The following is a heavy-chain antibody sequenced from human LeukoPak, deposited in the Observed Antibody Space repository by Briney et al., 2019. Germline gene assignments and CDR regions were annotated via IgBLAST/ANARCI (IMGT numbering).Heavy chain of an antibody. J-gene: IGHJ6*02. Sequence: GGSLRLSCAASGFTFSTRWMSWVRQAPGKGLEWVANINEDGSEKNYVESLEGRFTISRDNAKNSLYLQMNSLRAEDTAVYYCARESLRFLEWLSDYYYGMDVWGQGTTVTVSS. CDR3: ARESLRFLEWLSDYYYGMDV. CDR2: INEDGSEK. D-gene: IGHD3-3*01. CDR1: GFTFSTRW. V-gene: IGHV3-7*03.